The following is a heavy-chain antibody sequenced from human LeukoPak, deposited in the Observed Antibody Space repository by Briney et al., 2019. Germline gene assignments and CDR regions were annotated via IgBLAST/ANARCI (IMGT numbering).Heavy chain of an antibody. Sequence: PSETLSLTCAVYGGSFSGHYWSWIRQPPGQGLEWIGEINHSGSSNYNPSLKSRVTISVDTSKNQFSLKLSSATAADTAVYYCARGGRPLYYDILTGYSKGSYFDYWGQGTLVTVSS. CDR1: GGSFSGHY. J-gene: IGHJ4*02. V-gene: IGHV4-34*01. D-gene: IGHD3-9*01. CDR3: ARGGRPLYYDILTGYSKGSYFDY. CDR2: INHSGSS.